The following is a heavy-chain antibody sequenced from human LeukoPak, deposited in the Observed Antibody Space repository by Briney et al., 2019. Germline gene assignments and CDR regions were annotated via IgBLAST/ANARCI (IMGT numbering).Heavy chain of an antibody. CDR2: IYYSGST. V-gene: IGHV4-59*01. CDR3: ARVHFDDFWSGYWFDP. D-gene: IGHD3-3*01. Sequence: SETLSLTCAVYGGSFSGYYWSWIRQPPGKGLEWIGYIYYSGSTNYNPSLKSRVTISVDTSKNQFSLKLSSVTAADTAVYYCARVHFDDFWSGYWFDPWGQGTLVTVSS. CDR1: GGSFSGYY. J-gene: IGHJ5*02.